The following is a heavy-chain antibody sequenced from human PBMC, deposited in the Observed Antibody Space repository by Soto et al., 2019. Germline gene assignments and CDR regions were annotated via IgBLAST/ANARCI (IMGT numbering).Heavy chain of an antibody. Sequence: GGSLRLSCAASEFTISCYAMRWVRQAPGKGLEWVAIISYDGSSKYNTDSVKGPFTISRDTSKNTVYLQMHSLTVEDTAIYYCARDAVAMDYWGQGTLVTVSS. CDR2: ISYDGSSK. CDR1: EFTISCYA. CDR3: ARDAVAMDY. D-gene: IGHD6-19*01. V-gene: IGHV3-30-3*01. J-gene: IGHJ4*02.